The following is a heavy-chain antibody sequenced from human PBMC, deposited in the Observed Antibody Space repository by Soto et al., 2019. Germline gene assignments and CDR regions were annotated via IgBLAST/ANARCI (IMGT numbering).Heavy chain of an antibody. V-gene: IGHV3-21*02. CDR2: INSYSDYI. CDR1: GFTFNTYT. J-gene: IGHJ6*02. CDR3: ARYTFTYMRGFMMGRYSGLDV. Sequence: ELVESGGGLVKPGGSLRLSCVASGFTFNTYTMNWVRHTPGKGLEWISSINSYSDYIWYADSVEGRFTISRDNAKNSLFLHMNGLRDEDTAVYYCARYTFTYMRGFMMGRYSGLDVWGQGTTVTVS. D-gene: IGHD2-2*02.